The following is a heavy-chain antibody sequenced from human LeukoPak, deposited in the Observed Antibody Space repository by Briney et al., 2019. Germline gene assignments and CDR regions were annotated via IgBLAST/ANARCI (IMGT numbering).Heavy chain of an antibody. CDR2: ISGSGGST. V-gene: IGHV3-23*01. CDR3: ARVCYRRGVVAAPADY. D-gene: IGHD2-15*01. CDR1: GFTFSSYA. J-gene: IGHJ4*02. Sequence: GGSLRLSCAASGFTFSSYAMSWVRQAPGKGLEWVSAISGSGGSTYYADSVKGRFTISRDNAKNSLYLQMNSLRAEDTAVYYCARVCYRRGVVAAPADYWGQGTLVTVSS.